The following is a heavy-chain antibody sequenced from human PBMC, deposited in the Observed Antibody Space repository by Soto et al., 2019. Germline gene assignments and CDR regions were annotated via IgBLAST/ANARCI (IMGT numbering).Heavy chain of an antibody. J-gene: IGHJ5*01. Sequence: GGSLSLSCAASGFTFSSYGMHWVRQAPGKGLEWVAVISYDGSNKYYADSVKGRFTISRDNSKNTLYLQMNSLRAEDTAVYYCAKETQYSSSWFDYWGQGTLVTVSS. CDR2: ISYDGSNK. CDR3: AKETQYSSSWFDY. D-gene: IGHD6-13*01. V-gene: IGHV3-30*18. CDR1: GFTFSSYG.